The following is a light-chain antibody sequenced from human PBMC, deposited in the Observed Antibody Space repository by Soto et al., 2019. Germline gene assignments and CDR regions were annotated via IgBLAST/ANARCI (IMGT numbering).Light chain of an antibody. V-gene: IGLV2-14*01. CDR1: SSDVGGYNS. Sequence: QSVLTQPASVSGSPGQSITISCTGTSSDVGGYNSVSWYQQYPGKAPKLMIYDVSDRPSGVSNRFSGSKSANTASLTISGLQAEDEADYYCSSYTSSSTQVFGTGTKLTVL. CDR3: SSYTSSSTQV. J-gene: IGLJ1*01. CDR2: DVS.